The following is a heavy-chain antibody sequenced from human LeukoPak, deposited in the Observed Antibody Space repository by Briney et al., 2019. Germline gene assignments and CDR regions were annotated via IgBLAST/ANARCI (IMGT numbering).Heavy chain of an antibody. J-gene: IGHJ4*02. Sequence: GGSLRLSCAASGFTFSGYAMNWVRQAPGKGPEWVSSISTGSNYIYYADSVKGRFTISRDNAKNSLYLQMNSLRVEDTAVYYCARYRSGNYDFDYWGQGTLVSVSS. V-gene: IGHV3-21*01. CDR2: ISTGSNYI. CDR1: GFTFSGYA. CDR3: ARYRSGNYDFDY. D-gene: IGHD3-10*01.